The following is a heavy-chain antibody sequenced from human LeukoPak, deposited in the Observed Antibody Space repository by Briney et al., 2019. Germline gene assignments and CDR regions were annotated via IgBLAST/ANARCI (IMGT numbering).Heavy chain of an antibody. V-gene: IGHV4-39*07. D-gene: IGHD2-15*01. Sequence: SETLSLTCTVSGGSISSYYWGWIRQPPGKGLEWIGIIYYSGTTYYNPSLKSRVTISIDTSKNQFSLKLSSVTAADTAVYFCARNFPGVGCSGGSCYDYWGQGTLVTVSS. J-gene: IGHJ4*02. CDR1: GGSISSYY. CDR2: IYYSGTT. CDR3: ARNFPGVGCSGGSCYDY.